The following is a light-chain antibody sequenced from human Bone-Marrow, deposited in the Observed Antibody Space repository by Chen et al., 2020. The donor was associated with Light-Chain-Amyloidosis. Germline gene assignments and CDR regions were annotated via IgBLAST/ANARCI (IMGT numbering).Light chain of an antibody. CDR1: KLGSTS. J-gene: IGLJ3*02. CDR3: QVWDRSSDRPV. V-gene: IGLV3-21*02. CDR2: DDS. Sequence: SYVLTQPSSVSVAPGQTATIACGGNKLGSTSVHWYQQTPGQGPLLVVYDDSDRPSGIPERLSGSNSGNTAPLTISRVEAGDEADYYCQVWDRSSDRPVFGGGTKLTVL.